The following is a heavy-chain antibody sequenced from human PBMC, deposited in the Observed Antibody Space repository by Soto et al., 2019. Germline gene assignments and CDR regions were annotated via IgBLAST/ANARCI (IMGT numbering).Heavy chain of an antibody. CDR3: ARVLPYYYDSSGYYWGPFDY. CDR1: GFTFSSYS. Sequence: GGSLRLSCAASGFTFSSYSMNWVRQAPGKGLEWVSSISSSSSYIYYADSVKGRFNISRDNAKNSLYLQMNSLRAEDTAVYYCARVLPYYYDSSGYYWGPFDYWGQGTLVTVSS. D-gene: IGHD3-22*01. V-gene: IGHV3-21*01. CDR2: ISSSSSYI. J-gene: IGHJ4*02.